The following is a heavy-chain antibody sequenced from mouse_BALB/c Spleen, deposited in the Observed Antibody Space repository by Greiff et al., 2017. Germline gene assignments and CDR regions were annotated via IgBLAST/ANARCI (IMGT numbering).Heavy chain of an antibody. J-gene: IGHJ4*01. V-gene: IGHV1S56*01. CDR1: GYTFTSYY. Sequence: VQLQQSGPELVKPGASVKMSCKASGYTFTSYYIHWVKQRPGQGLEWIGWIYPGDGSTKYNEKFKGKTTLTADKSSSTAYMLLSSLTSEDSAIYFCARGYAGDYWGQGTSVTVSS. CDR2: IYPGDGST. CDR3: ARGYAGDY.